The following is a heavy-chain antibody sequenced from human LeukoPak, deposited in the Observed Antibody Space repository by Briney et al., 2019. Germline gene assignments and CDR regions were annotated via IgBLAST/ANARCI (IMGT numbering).Heavy chain of an antibody. D-gene: IGHD5-12*01. CDR2: MNPNSGNT. CDR3: ARGSGYAGAFDI. Sequence: ASVKVSCKASGYTFTSYDINWVRQATGQGLEWMGWMNPNSGNTGYAQKFQGRVTMTRNTSISTAYMELSSLRSEDTAVYYYARGSGYAGAFDIWGQGTMVTVSS. V-gene: IGHV1-8*01. J-gene: IGHJ3*02. CDR1: GYTFTSYD.